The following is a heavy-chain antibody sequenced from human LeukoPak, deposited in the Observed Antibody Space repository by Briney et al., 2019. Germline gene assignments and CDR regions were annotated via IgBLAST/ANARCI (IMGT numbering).Heavy chain of an antibody. D-gene: IGHD3-10*01. V-gene: IGHV1-69*01. CDR1: GDTFSSYA. Sequence: SVKLSCKASGDTFSSYAISWVRHAPGQGLEWMGGIIPIFGTANYAQKFQGRVTITADESTSTAYMELSSLRSEDTAVYYCARDYYGSGSYYWGQGTLVTVSS. J-gene: IGHJ4*02. CDR3: ARDYYGSGSYY. CDR2: IIPIFGTA.